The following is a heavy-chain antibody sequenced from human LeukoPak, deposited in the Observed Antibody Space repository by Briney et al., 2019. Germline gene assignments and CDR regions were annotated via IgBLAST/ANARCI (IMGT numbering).Heavy chain of an antibody. V-gene: IGHV3-21*01. Sequence: GGSLRLSCAASGFTFSSYSMNWVRQAPGKGLEWVSSISSSSSYIYYADSVKGRFTISRDNAKNSLYLQMNSLRAEDTAVYYCARGHYYDFWSGYFTRGYYYYYMDVWGKGTTVTVSS. CDR2: ISSSSSYI. D-gene: IGHD3-3*01. J-gene: IGHJ6*03. CDR1: GFTFSSYS. CDR3: ARGHYYDFWSGYFTRGYYYYYMDV.